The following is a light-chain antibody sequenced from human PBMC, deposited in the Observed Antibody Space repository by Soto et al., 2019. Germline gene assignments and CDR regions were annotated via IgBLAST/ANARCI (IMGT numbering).Light chain of an antibody. CDR2: SNN. Sequence: QSVLTQPPSASGTPGQRVTISCSGSSSNIGSNTVSWYQQLPGTAPKLLIYSNNQRPSWVPDRFSGSKSGTSASLAISGLQSEDEADYDCAAWDDSLNGQGVFGGGTKVTVL. J-gene: IGLJ3*02. CDR3: AAWDDSLNGQGV. CDR1: SSNIGSNT. V-gene: IGLV1-44*01.